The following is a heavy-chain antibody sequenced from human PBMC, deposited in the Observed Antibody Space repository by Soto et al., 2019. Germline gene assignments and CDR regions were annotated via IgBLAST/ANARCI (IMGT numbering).Heavy chain of an antibody. J-gene: IGHJ6*02. CDR3: ASPYDSSGGQLFYYYYGMDV. D-gene: IGHD3-22*01. CDR1: GYTFTGYY. Sequence: GASVKVSCKASGYTFTGYYMHWVRQAPGQGLEWMGWINPNSGGTNYAQKFQGRVTMTRDTYSRTDYMELSRLRSDDTAVYYCASPYDSSGGQLFYYYYGMDVWGQGTTVTVS. V-gene: IGHV1-2*02. CDR2: INPNSGGT.